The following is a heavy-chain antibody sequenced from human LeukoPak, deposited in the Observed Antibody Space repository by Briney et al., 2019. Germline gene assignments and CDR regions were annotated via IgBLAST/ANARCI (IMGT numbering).Heavy chain of an antibody. J-gene: IGHJ4*02. CDR2: IIPILGIP. CDR3: ARAADILTGYPLMN. CDR1: GGAFSSYA. Sequence: SVKVSCKASGGAFSSYAISWVRQAPGQGLEWIGRIIPILGIPNYAQWFQGRVTIAADKSTSTVYMELSSLRSEDTAVYYCARAADILTGYPLMNWGQGTLVTVSS. V-gene: IGHV1-69*04. D-gene: IGHD3-9*01.